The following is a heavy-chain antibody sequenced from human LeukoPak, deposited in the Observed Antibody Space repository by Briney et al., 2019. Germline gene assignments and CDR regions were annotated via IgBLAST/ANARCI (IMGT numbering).Heavy chain of an antibody. CDR3: ARDLIYYYDSSGYPRPPFFYY. CDR1: GFTFSDYY. D-gene: IGHD3-22*01. J-gene: IGHJ4*02. CDR2: ITSSSSYT. V-gene: IGHV3-11*05. Sequence: GGSLRLSCAASGFTFSDYYMSWIRQPPGKGLEWVSYITSSSSYTNYADSVKGRLTIYIDNAKNSLYLQMNSLRAEDTAVYYCARDLIYYYDSSGYPRPPFFYYWGQGTLVTVSS.